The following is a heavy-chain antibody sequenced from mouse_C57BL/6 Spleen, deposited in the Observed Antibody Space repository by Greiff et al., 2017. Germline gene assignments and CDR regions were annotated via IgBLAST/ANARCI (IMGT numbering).Heavy chain of an antibody. Sequence: QVQLKQPGAELVKPGASVKLSCKASGYTFTSYWMHWVKQRPGRGLEWIGRIDPNSGGTKYNEKFKSQATLTVDKPSSTAYMQLSSLTSEDSAVYYCARLGDYGYYYAMDYWGQGTSVTVSS. V-gene: IGHV1-72*01. CDR3: ARLGDYGYYYAMDY. CDR1: GYTFTSYW. CDR2: IDPNSGGT. D-gene: IGHD1-2*01. J-gene: IGHJ4*01.